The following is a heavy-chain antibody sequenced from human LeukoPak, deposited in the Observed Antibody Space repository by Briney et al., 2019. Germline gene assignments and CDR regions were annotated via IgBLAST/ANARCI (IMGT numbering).Heavy chain of an antibody. J-gene: IGHJ3*02. Sequence: PGGSLRLSCAASGFTFSSYAMSWVRQAPGKGLEWISTITSSSYMFYSDSVKGRFTISRDNAKNSVFLQMNSLRAEDTAVYYCARDRYFSDSSGYPYDIWGQGTMVTVSS. CDR1: GFTFSSYA. CDR3: ARDRYFSDSSGYPYDI. D-gene: IGHD3-22*01. V-gene: IGHV3-21*01. CDR2: ITSSSYM.